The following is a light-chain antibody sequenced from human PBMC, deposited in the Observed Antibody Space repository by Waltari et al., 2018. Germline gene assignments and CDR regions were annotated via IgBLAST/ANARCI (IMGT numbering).Light chain of an antibody. CDR2: EVS. V-gene: IGLV2-14*01. CDR3: SSYTSSISLA. CDR1: SSDVGGYNY. J-gene: IGLJ2*01. Sequence: QSALTQPASVSGSPGQSITISCTGTSSDVGGYNYVSWYQQHPGRAHKLLIYEVSNRPSGVSNRFSGSKSGNTASLTISGLQAEDEADYYCSSYTSSISLAFGGGTKLTVL.